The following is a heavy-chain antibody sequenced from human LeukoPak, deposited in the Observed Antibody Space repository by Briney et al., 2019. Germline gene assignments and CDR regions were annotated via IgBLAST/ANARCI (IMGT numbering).Heavy chain of an antibody. V-gene: IGHV4-59*01. CDR2: IYYSGST. CDR3: ARYLYYYGSGIMDV. J-gene: IGHJ6*04. D-gene: IGHD3-10*01. Sequence: PSETLSLTCTVSGGSISSYYWSWIRQPPGKGLEWIGYIYYSGSTNYNPSLKSRVTISVDTSKNQFSLKLSSVTAADTAVYYCARYLYYYGSGIMDVWGKGTTVTISS. CDR1: GGSISSYY.